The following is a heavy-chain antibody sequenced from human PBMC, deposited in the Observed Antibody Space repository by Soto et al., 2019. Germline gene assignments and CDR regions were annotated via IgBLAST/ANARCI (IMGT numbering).Heavy chain of an antibody. CDR1: GGTFSDYA. CDR2: IIPMFRSS. D-gene: IGHD3-10*02. Sequence: QVQLVQSGAEVKKPGSSVKVSCTASGGTFSDYAFSWVRQAPGQGREWMGGIIPMFRSSSFAQKFQGRLTIAADESTSTAYMSLSSLGSADTAMYFCAKDIGGQQHLFVVDFWGPGTLVTVSS. J-gene: IGHJ4*02. CDR3: AKDIGGQQHLFVVDF. V-gene: IGHV1-69*01.